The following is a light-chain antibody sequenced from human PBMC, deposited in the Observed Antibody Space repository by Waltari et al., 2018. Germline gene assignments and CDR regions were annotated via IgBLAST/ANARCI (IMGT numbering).Light chain of an antibody. V-gene: IGKV3-15*01. Sequence: EIVMTQSPATLSVSPGERATLSCRASQSISSKLAWYQQKPGQAPRLLISGASTRATGIPARFSGSGSGTEFTLTISSLQSEDFAIYYCQQYNNWPPWTFGQGTKVEIK. CDR2: GAS. CDR3: QQYNNWPPWT. J-gene: IGKJ1*01. CDR1: QSISSK.